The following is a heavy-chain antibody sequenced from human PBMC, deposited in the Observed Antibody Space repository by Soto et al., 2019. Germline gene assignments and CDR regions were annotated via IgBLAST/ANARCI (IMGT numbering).Heavy chain of an antibody. CDR3: AKGGRQWLVTSDFNY. D-gene: IGHD6-19*01. Sequence: VQLVESGGGVVQPGRSLRLSCAASGFTFSDYAMQWVRQAPGKGLEWVAGVSHDGRNTHYADSVKGRFTISRDSSKNTVSLEMTSLRAEDTAVYYCAKGGRQWLVTSDFNYWGQGAMVTVSS. CDR2: VSHDGRNT. CDR1: GFTFSDYA. V-gene: IGHV3-30*18. J-gene: IGHJ4*02.